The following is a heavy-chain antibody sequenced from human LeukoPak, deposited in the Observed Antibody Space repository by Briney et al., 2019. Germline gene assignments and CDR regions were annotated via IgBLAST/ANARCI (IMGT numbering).Heavy chain of an antibody. CDR1: GLTFSSYW. D-gene: IGHD5-24*01. Sequence: GGSLRLSCAASGLTFSSYWMTWVRQAPGKGLEWVANINQDGSTKYYVDSVQGRFTISRDNARSSLCLQMNSLRAEDTAVYYCATDRGYLQFDYWGQGTLVTVSS. CDR2: INQDGSTK. J-gene: IGHJ4*02. V-gene: IGHV3-7*01. CDR3: ATDRGYLQFDY.